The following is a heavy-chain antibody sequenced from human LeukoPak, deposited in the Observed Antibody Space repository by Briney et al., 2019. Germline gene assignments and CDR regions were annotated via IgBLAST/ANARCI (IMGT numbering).Heavy chain of an antibody. CDR1: GGSLSSSGYY. J-gene: IGHJ4*02. CDR3: ARYYYGSGSTYFDY. D-gene: IGHD3-10*01. V-gene: IGHV4-39*01. CDR2: IYYSGST. Sequence: SETLSLTCTVSGGSLSSSGYYWGWIRQPPGKGLEWIGSIYYSGSTYYNPSLKSRVTISVDTSKNQFSLKLSSVTAADTAVYYCARYYYGSGSTYFDYWGQGTLVTVSS.